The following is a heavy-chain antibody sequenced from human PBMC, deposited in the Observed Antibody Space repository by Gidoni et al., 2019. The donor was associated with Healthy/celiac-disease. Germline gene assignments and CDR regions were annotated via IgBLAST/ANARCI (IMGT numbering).Heavy chain of an antibody. CDR3: DY. J-gene: IGHJ4*02. CDR2: IYPGDSDT. D-gene: IGHD6-6*01. CDR1: GYSFTSYW. V-gene: IGHV5-51*03. Sequence: EVQLVPSGAEVKKPGESLKISCKGSGYSFTSYWIGWVRQMPGKGLEWMGIIYPGDSDTRYSPSFQGQVTISDDKYNSTAMYDCARQNYYSSSSLLFDYWGQGTLVTVSS.